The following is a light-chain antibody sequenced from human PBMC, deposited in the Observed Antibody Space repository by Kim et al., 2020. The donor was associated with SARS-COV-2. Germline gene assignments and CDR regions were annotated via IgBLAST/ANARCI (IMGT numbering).Light chain of an antibody. J-gene: IGKJ1*01. CDR2: KVS. Sequence: ASVGDRVTITCLASQNINDWLAWFQQKPGKAPRVLIYKVSSLESGVPSRFSGSGFGTEFTLTISSLQPDDFATYYCQQYNTYSWTFGQGTKVDIK. V-gene: IGKV1-5*03. CDR3: QQYNTYSWT. CDR1: QNINDW.